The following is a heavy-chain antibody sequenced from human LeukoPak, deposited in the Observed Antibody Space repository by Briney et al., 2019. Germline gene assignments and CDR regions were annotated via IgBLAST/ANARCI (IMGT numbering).Heavy chain of an antibody. CDR1: GITFSTYG. V-gene: IGHV3-30*18. D-gene: IGHD2-21*02. J-gene: IGHJ4*02. CDR2: ISYDGSNK. CDR3: AKDLERHIVVVTASAVDY. Sequence: GRSLRLSCAASGITFSTYGMYWVRQAPGKGLEWVAVISYDGSNKYYADSVKGRFTISRDNSKNTLYLQMNSLRAEDTAVYYCAKDLERHIVVVTASAVDYWGQGTLVTVSS.